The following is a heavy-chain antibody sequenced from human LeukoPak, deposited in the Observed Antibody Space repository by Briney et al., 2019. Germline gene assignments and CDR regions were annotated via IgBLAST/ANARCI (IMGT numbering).Heavy chain of an antibody. D-gene: IGHD4-17*01. J-gene: IGHJ4*02. CDR3: ARVGYGDYDFDY. V-gene: IGHV3-64*01. CDR2: ISSNGGST. Sequence: GGSLRLSCAASGFTFSSYAMHWVRQAPGKGLEYVSAISSNGGSTYYANSVKGRFTISRDNSKDTLYLQMGSLRAEDMAVYYCARVGYGDYDFDYWGQGTLVTVSS. CDR1: GFTFSSYA.